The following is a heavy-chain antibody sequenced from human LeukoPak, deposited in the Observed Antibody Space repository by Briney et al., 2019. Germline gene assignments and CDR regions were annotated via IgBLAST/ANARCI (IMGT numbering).Heavy chain of an antibody. V-gene: IGHV1-2*02. CDR3: AVTAHFSGNFGYYFDY. CDR1: GYTFTGYY. J-gene: IGHJ4*02. Sequence: ASVKVSCKASGYTFTGYYMHWVRQAPGQGLEWMGLINPNSGGTNYAQKFQGRVTMTRDTSISTAYMDLSRLRSDDTAVYYCAVTAHFSGNFGYYFDYWGQGTLVTVSS. CDR2: INPNSGGT. D-gene: IGHD4-23*01.